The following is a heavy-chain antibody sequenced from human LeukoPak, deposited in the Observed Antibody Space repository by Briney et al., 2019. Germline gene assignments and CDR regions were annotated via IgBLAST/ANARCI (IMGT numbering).Heavy chain of an antibody. J-gene: IGHJ5*02. CDR1: GGSISTNDYY. CDR2: IYYSGST. V-gene: IGHV4-39*01. CDR3: GRLVYSDSSGHHYLSPYNWCDP. D-gene: IGHD3-22*01. Sequence: PSETLSLTCTVSGGSISTNDYYWGWIRQPPGKGLEWIGNIYYSGSTYNPSLKSRVTISVDTSKNQFSLKLSSVTAADTAVYYCGRLVYSDSSGHHYLSPYNWCDPWGQGTLVTVSS.